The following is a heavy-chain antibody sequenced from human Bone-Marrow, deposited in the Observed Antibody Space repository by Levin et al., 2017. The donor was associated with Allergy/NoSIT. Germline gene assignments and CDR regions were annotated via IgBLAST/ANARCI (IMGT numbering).Heavy chain of an antibody. CDR2: ISGYGAST. Sequence: GGSLRLSCAASGFTFSTYAMSWVRQAPGKGLECVSSISGYGASTYYAESVKGRFTISRDNSNNTVSLQMNSLRAEDTAIYYCVKLNGYIDDWGQGTLVTVSP. V-gene: IGHV3-23*01. D-gene: IGHD2-8*01. CDR1: GFTFSTYA. J-gene: IGHJ4*02. CDR3: VKLNGYIDD.